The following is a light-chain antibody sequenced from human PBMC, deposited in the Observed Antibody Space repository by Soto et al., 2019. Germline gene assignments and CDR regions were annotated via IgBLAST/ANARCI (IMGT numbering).Light chain of an antibody. CDR3: QQYGSAPYT. J-gene: IGKJ2*01. V-gene: IGKV3-20*01. CDR2: GAS. CDR1: QGVTSSY. Sequence: EVVLTQSPGTLSLSPGARATLSCRASQGVTSSYLAWYQQKPGQAPRLLICGASSRATGIPDRFRGSGSGTDFTLTISRLEPEDFAVYYCQQYGSAPYTFGQGTKLEIK.